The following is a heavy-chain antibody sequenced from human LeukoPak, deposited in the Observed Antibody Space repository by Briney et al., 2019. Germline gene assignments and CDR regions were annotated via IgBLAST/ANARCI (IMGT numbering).Heavy chain of an antibody. V-gene: IGHV4-34*01. Sequence: SETLSLTCAVYGGSFSGYYWSWIRQPPGKGLEWIGEINHSGSTNYNPSLKSRVTISVDTSKNQFPLKLSSVTAADTAVYYCARGYSSGPAPQFDYWGQGTLVTVSS. CDR3: ARGYSSGPAPQFDY. J-gene: IGHJ4*02. CDR1: GGSFSGYY. CDR2: INHSGST. D-gene: IGHD6-19*01.